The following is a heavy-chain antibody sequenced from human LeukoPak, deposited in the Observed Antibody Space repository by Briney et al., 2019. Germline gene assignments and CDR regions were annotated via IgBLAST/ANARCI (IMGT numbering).Heavy chain of an antibody. V-gene: IGHV3-30-3*01. Sequence: GSLRLSCAASGFTFSSCWMSWVRQAPGKGLEWVAVISYDGSNKYYADSVKGRFTISRDNSKNTLYLQMNSLRAEDTAVYYCARPMNTDSGSWNPDGDAFDIWGQGTMVTVSS. CDR2: ISYDGSNK. CDR3: ARPMNTDSGSWNPDGDAFDI. D-gene: IGHD6-13*01. J-gene: IGHJ3*02. CDR1: GFTFSSCW.